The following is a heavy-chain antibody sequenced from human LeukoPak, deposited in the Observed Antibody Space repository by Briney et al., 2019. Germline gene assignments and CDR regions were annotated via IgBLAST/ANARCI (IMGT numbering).Heavy chain of an antibody. J-gene: IGHJ2*01. CDR2: IYYSRST. CDR3: ARGLSMIVVVVHDWYLDL. Sequence: TFSSYAMGWIRQPPGKGLEWIGNIYYSRSTHYSPSLKSRVTISVDTSKNQFSLKLSSVTAADTAVYYCARGLSMIVVVVHDWYLDLWGRGTLVTVSS. D-gene: IGHD3-22*01. CDR1: TFSSYA. V-gene: IGHV4-39*01.